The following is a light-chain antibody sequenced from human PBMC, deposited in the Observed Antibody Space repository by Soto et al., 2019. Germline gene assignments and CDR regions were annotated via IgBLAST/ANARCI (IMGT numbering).Light chain of an antibody. V-gene: IGLV2-14*01. J-gene: IGLJ2*01. CDR3: SSYTSSSTRVV. CDR2: EVS. CDR1: GSDIGSYDY. Sequence: QSVLTQPRSMSGSPGQSVTISCSGTGSDIGSYDYVAWYQQHPDKAPKLMIYEVSNRPSGVSNRFSGSKSGNTASLTISGLQAEDEADYYCSSYTSSSTRVVFGGGTKLTVL.